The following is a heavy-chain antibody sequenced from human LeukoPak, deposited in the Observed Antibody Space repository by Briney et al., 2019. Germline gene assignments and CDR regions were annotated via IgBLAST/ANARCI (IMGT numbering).Heavy chain of an antibody. CDR1: GFTFSSYS. V-gene: IGHV3-48*04. J-gene: IGHJ3*02. CDR2: ISSSSSTI. Sequence: PGGSLRLSCAASGFTFSSYSMNWVRQAPGKGLEWVSYISSSSSTIYYADSVKGRFTISRDNAKNSLYLQMNSLRAEDTAVYYCARDRYDSSGHDAFDIWGQGTMVTVSS. CDR3: ARDRYDSSGHDAFDI. D-gene: IGHD3-22*01.